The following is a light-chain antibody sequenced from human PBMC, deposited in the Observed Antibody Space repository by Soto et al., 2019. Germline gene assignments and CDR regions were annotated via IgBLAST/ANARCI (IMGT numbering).Light chain of an antibody. CDR2: EGS. J-gene: IGLJ1*01. Sequence: QSALTQPASVSGSPGQSITIYSTGTSRDVGSYNLVSWYQQHPGKAPKLMIYEGSKRPSGVSNRFSGSKSGNTASLTISGLQAEDEADYYCCSSAGSSTFLYVFGTGTKLTVL. V-gene: IGLV2-23*03. CDR1: SRDVGSYNL. CDR3: CSSAGSSTFLYV.